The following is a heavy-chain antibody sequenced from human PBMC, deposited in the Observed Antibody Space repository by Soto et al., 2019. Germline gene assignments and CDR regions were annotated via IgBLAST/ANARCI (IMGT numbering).Heavy chain of an antibody. CDR2: IYYSGST. CDR1: GDSFTSGGYY. J-gene: IGHJ6*02. CDR3: ARGRLDHYYYAMDV. V-gene: IGHV4-31*11. Sequence: SETLSLTCAVSGDSFTSGGYYWNWIRQHPGKGLEWIGYIYYSGSTYYNPSLKSRVTISLDTSKNQFSLNLSSVTAADTAVYYCARGRLDHYYYAMDVWGQGTTVTVSS.